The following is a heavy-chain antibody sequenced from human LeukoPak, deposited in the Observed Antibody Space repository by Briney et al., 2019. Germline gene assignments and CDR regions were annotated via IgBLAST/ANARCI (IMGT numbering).Heavy chain of an antibody. V-gene: IGHV4-59*01. CDR1: GGSISSYY. CDR2: IYYSGST. J-gene: IGHJ4*02. CDR3: ARDPLGYDSSGY. D-gene: IGHD3-22*01. Sequence: SETLSLTCTVSGGSISSYYWSWIRQPPGKGLEWIGYIYYSGSTNYNPSLKSRVTISVDTSKNQFSLKLSSVTAADTAVYYCARDPLGYDSSGYWSQGTLVTVSS.